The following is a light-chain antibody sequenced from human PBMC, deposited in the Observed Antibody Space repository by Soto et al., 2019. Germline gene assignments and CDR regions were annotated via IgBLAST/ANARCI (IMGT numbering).Light chain of an antibody. CDR3: QQSYSTPPLT. J-gene: IGKJ4*01. CDR2: AAS. CDR1: QSISSW. V-gene: IGKV1-39*01. Sequence: IQRTRSPSSLSASVGDRVTITCRASQSISSWLAWYQQKPGKAPKLLIYAASSLQSGVPSRFSGSGCGTDFTPTISRLQTEDFANYDCQQSYSTPPLTFCGGTKVDIK.